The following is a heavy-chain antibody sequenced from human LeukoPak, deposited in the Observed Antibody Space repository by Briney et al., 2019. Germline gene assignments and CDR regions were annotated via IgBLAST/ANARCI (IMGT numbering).Heavy chain of an antibody. CDR3: ARGLSEHHYDSSGYLNLDH. CDR2: ISSSSSYI. J-gene: IGHJ1*01. V-gene: IGHV3-21*01. Sequence: GGSLRLSCAASGFTFSSYSMNWVRQAPGKGLEWVSSISSSSSYIYYADSVKGRFTISRDNAKNSLYLQMNSLRAEDTAVYYCARGLSEHHYDSSGYLNLDHRGPGTLVTVSS. D-gene: IGHD3-22*01. CDR1: GFTFSSYS.